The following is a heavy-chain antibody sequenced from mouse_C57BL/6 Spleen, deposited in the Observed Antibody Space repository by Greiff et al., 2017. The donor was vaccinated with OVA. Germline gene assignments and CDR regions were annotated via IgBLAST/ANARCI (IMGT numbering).Heavy chain of an antibody. CDR1: GYTFTSYW. D-gene: IGHD1-1*01. J-gene: IGHJ4*01. Sequence: QVQLQQPGAELVKPGASVKLSCKASGYTFTSYWMHWVKQRPGQGLEWIGMIHPNSGSTNYNEKFKSKATLTVDKSSSTAYMQLSSLTSEDSAVYYCARSDGYYLCGYWGQGTSVTVSS. CDR2: IHPNSGST. CDR3: ARSDGYYLCGY. V-gene: IGHV1-64*01.